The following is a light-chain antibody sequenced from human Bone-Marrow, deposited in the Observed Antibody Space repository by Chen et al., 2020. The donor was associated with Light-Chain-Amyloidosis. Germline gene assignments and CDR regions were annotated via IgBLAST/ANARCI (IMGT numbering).Light chain of an antibody. V-gene: IGLV2-14*01. CDR1: SSDVGGYNY. CDR2: DVS. Sequence: QSALTQPASVSGSPGQSLTISCTGTSSDVGGYNYVSWYQQHPGKAPKLMIYDVSNRPSGVSNRFSGSKSGNTASLTISGLQDEDDADYYCSSYTSSSTLDWVFGGGTKLTVL. CDR3: SSYTSSSTLDWV. J-gene: IGLJ3*02.